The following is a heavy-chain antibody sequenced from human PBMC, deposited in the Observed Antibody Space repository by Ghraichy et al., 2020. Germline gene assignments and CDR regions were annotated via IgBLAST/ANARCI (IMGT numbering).Heavy chain of an antibody. D-gene: IGHD3-22*01. V-gene: IGHV2-5*02. J-gene: IGHJ5*02. CDR1: GFSLSTSGVG. CDR2: IYWDDDK. Sequence: SGPTLVKPTQTLTLTCTFSGFSLSTSGVGVGWIRQPPGKALEWLGLIYWDDDKRYSPSLKSRLTITKDTSKNQVVLTMTNMDPEDTATYYCAHGYHYAHSGYWWFDPWGQGTLVTVSS. CDR3: AHGYHYAHSGYWWFDP.